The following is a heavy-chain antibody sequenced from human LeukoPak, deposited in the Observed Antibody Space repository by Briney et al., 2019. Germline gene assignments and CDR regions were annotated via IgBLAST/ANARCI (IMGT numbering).Heavy chain of an antibody. CDR2: IYSDNT. D-gene: IGHD4/OR15-4a*01. CDR3: ARRAGAYSHPYDY. V-gene: IGHV3-53*01. CDR1: GFTFSSYA. Sequence: PGGSLRLSCAASGFTFSSYAMHWVRQAPGKGLEWVSFIYSDNTHYSDSVKGRFTISRDNSKNTLYLQMNSLRAEDTAVYYCARRAGAYSHPYDYWGQGTLVTVPS. J-gene: IGHJ4*02.